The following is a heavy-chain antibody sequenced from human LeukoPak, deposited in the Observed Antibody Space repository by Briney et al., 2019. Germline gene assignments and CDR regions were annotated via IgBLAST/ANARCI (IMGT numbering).Heavy chain of an antibody. CDR2: IRYDGSDK. D-gene: IGHD4-17*01. V-gene: IGHV3-30*02. J-gene: IGHJ5*02. CDR1: GFSFISYG. Sequence: GGSLGLSCAASGFSFISYGMHWVRQAPGKGLEWVAFIRYDGSDKYHADSVKGRITISRDNPKNTLYLQMNSLRPEDTAVYYCAKAHHYGFDHWGQGTLVTVSS. CDR3: AKAHHYGFDH.